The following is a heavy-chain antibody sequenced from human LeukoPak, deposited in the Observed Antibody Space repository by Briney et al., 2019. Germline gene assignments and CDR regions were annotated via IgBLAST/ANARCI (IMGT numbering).Heavy chain of an antibody. CDR1: GGSFSGYY. J-gene: IGHJ4*02. D-gene: IGHD4-11*01. V-gene: IGHV4-34*01. Sequence: PSETLSLTCAVYGGSFSGYYWSWIRQPPGKGLEWIGEINHSGSTNYNPSLKSRVTISVDTSKNQFSLKLSSVTAADTAVYYCARGRPLEHDSNYVYFDYWGQGTLVTVSS. CDR3: ARGRPLEHDSNYVYFDY. CDR2: INHSGST.